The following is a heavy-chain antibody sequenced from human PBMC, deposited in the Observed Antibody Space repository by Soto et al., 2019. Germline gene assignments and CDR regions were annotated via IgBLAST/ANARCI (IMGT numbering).Heavy chain of an antibody. V-gene: IGHV4-31*03. D-gene: IGHD3-10*01. Sequence: SETLSLTCTVSGGSISNSRYYWTWIRQHPGKGLEWIGYNYYSGITYYNPSLKSRVTISLDTSKNQFSLKLSSVTAADTAVYYCARLWFGEPVDYWGQGTLVTVSS. CDR3: ARLWFGEPVDY. CDR1: GGSISNSRYY. CDR2: NYYSGIT. J-gene: IGHJ4*02.